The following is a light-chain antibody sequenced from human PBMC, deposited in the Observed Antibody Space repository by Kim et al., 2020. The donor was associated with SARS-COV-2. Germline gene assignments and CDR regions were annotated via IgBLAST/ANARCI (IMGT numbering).Light chain of an antibody. CDR1: IGTIALNA. CDR2: VDY. Sequence: AVTISCTGSIGTIALNAVQWYQQRPGRAPTTVIYVDYERPSGLPDRFSGSIDSSSNSASLSIFGLKTVDEADYYCQSYDDNNRWVFGGGTQLTVL. V-gene: IGLV6-57*02. CDR3: QSYDDNNRWV. J-gene: IGLJ3*02.